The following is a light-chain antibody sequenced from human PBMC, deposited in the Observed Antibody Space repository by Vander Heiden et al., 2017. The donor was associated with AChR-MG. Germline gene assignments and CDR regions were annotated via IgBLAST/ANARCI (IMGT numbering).Light chain of an antibody. J-gene: IGKJ5*01. CDR1: QSVSSSY. Sequence: EIVLTQSPGTLSLSPGERATLSCRASQSVSSSYLAWYQQKPGQAPRLLIYGASSRATGIPDRFSGSGSGTDFTLTISRRETEDVAVYYCQQYGSSPSITFGQGTRLEIK. CDR3: QQYGSSPSIT. CDR2: GAS. V-gene: IGKV3-20*01.